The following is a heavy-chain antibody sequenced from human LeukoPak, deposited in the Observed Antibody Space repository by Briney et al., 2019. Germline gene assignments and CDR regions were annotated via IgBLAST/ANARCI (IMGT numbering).Heavy chain of an antibody. CDR2: IYYSGST. CDR1: GGSISSGDYY. D-gene: IGHD2-21*02. V-gene: IGHV4-30-4*01. CDR3: ARDRGAYCGGDCPAGFDP. Sequence: PSETLSLTCTVSGGSISSGDYYWSWIRQPPGKGLEWIGYIYYSGSTYYNPSLKSRVTISVDTSKNQFSLKLSSVTAADTAVYYCARDRGAYCGGDCPAGFDPWGQGTLVTVSS. J-gene: IGHJ5*02.